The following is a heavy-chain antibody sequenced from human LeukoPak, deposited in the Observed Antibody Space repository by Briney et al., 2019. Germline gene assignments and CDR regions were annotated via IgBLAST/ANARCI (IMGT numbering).Heavy chain of an antibody. CDR3: ARATQQNLYYYYMDV. V-gene: IGHV3-21*01. J-gene: IGHJ6*03. CDR1: GFTFSSYS. CDR2: ISSSSSYI. Sequence: GGSLRLSCAASGFTFSSYSMNWVRQAPGKGLEWVSSISSSSSYIYYADSVKGRFTISRDNAKNSLYLQMNSLRAEDTAVYYCARATQQNLYYYYMDVWGKGTTVTVSS. D-gene: IGHD1-14*01.